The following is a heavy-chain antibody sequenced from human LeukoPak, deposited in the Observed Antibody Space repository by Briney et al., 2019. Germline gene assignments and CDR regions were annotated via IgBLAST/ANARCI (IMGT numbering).Heavy chain of an antibody. J-gene: IGHJ4*02. D-gene: IGHD3-22*01. CDR3: ARDYFYYDSSGYDY. CDR1: GYTFTGYY. CDR2: INPNSGGT. V-gene: IGHV1-2*02. Sequence: GASVKVSCKASGYTFTGYYMHWVRQAPGQGLEWMGWINPNSGGTNYAQKFQDRVTMTRDTSISTAYMELSRLRSDDTAVYYCARDYFYYDSSGYDYWGQGTLVTVSS.